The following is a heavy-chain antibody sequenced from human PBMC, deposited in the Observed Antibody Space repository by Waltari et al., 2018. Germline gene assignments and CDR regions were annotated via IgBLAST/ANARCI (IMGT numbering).Heavy chain of an antibody. CDR2: MNPNSGNT. V-gene: IGHV1-8*01. J-gene: IGHJ4*02. Sequence: QVQLVQSGAEVKKPGSSVKVSCKASGGTFTSYDINWVRQATGQGLEWMGWMNPNSGNTGYAQKFQGRVTMTRNTSISTAYMELSSLRSEDTAVYYCTTLRCSGGSCYSYYFDYWGQGTLVTVSS. CDR3: TTLRCSGGSCYSYYFDY. CDR1: GGTFTSYD. D-gene: IGHD2-15*01.